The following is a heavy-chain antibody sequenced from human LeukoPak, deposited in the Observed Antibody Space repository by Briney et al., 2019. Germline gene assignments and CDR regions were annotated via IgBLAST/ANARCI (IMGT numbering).Heavy chain of an antibody. CDR2: IKTSTGNP. D-gene: IGHD3-10*01. J-gene: IGHJ3*01. CDR1: GYIFTNYA. V-gene: IGHV7-4-1*02. CDR3: ARDQDVMVRGDV. Sequence: ASVKVSCKASGYIFTNYAMNWVRQAPGQGLEWMGYIKTSTGNPTYAQGSTGRFVFSLDTSVSTAYLQINNLKTEDTAVYYCARDQDVMVRGDVWGQGTMVTVSS.